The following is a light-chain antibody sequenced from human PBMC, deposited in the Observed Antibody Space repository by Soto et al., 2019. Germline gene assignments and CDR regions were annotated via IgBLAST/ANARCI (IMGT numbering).Light chain of an antibody. J-gene: IGLJ1*01. CDR3: CSYAGRYV. Sequence: QSVLTQPLSVSGSPGQSVTISCTGTSSDVGGYNYVSWYQQHPGKAPKLLIYDVSKRPSGVPDRFSGSKSGNTASLTISGLQAEDEADYYCCSYAGRYVFGNGTKVTVL. CDR1: SSDVGGYNY. CDR2: DVS. V-gene: IGLV2-11*01.